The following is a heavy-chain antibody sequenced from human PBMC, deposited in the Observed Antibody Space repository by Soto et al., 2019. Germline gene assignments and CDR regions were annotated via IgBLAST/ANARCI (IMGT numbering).Heavy chain of an antibody. CDR3: AKAYYYDSGEFFDY. Sequence: GGSLTLSCAASGVTFSSYSMNWVRQAPGKGLEWVSSISSSSSYIYYADSVKGRFTISRDNSKNTLYLQMNSLRAEDTAVYYCAKAYYYDSGEFFDYWGQGTLVTVSS. CDR2: ISSSSSYI. CDR1: GVTFSSYS. D-gene: IGHD3-22*01. V-gene: IGHV3-21*01. J-gene: IGHJ4*02.